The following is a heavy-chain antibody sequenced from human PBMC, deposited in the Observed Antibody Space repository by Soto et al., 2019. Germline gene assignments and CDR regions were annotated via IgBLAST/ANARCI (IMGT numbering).Heavy chain of an antibody. D-gene: IGHD6-6*01. CDR1: GGSISSSSYY. CDR2: IYYSGST. Sequence: SETLSLTCTVSGGSISSSSYYWGWIRQPPGKGLEWIGSIYYSGSTYYKPSLKSRVTISVDTSKNQFSLKLSSVTAADTAVYYCARDRASSSTWFDPWGQGTLVTVSS. CDR3: ARDRASSSTWFDP. V-gene: IGHV4-39*07. J-gene: IGHJ5*02.